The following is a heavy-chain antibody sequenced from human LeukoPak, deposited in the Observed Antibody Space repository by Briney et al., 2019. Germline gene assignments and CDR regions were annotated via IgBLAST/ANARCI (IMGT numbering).Heavy chain of an antibody. D-gene: IGHD5-18*01. J-gene: IGHJ4*02. CDR1: GFTFSDYA. Sequence: TGGSLRLSCAASGFTFSDYAMSWVRQAPGKGLEWVAGISDSGRATYYTDSVRGRFTISRDISKNMVYLQLNNLRAEDTALYFCARHDSFIPYWGQGTLVSVSS. V-gene: IGHV3-23*01. CDR3: ARHDSFIPY. CDR2: ISDSGRAT.